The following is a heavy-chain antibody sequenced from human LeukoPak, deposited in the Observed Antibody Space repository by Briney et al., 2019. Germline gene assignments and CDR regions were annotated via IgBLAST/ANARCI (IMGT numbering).Heavy chain of an antibody. D-gene: IGHD1-26*01. CDR2: VHTSGST. V-gene: IGHV4-4*07. Sequence: SETLSLTCTVSGGSISSYYWSWIRQPAGKGLEWIGRVHTSGSTLYNPSLKSRVTVSVDTSKNQLSLKLDSVTAADTAIFYCARGPMMGATYFDTWGQGTLVTVSS. CDR3: ARGPMMGATYFDT. J-gene: IGHJ4*02. CDR1: GGSISSYY.